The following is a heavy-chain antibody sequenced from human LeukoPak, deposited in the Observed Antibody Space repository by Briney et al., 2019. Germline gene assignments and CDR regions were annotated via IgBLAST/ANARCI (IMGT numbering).Heavy chain of an antibody. Sequence: TLSLTCTVSGGSISSGTHYYNWIRQHPGKGLEWIGYIYYTGVTSYNPSLKSRVTMSVDTSMNQVSLKLSSLTAADTAVYYCAASFGVTLGRFWGQGTLVTVSS. CDR1: GGSISSGTHY. D-gene: IGHD3-16*01. J-gene: IGHJ4*02. CDR2: IYYTGVT. CDR3: AASFGVTLGRF. V-gene: IGHV4-31*03.